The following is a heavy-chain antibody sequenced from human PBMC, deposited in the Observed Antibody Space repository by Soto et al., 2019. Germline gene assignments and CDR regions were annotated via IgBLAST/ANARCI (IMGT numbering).Heavy chain of an antibody. CDR3: ARELGVATIAYYYYGMDV. CDR1: GGTFSSYA. CDR2: IIPIFGTA. Sequence: QVQLVQSGAEVKKPGSSVKVSCKASGGTFSSYAISWVRQAPGQGLEWMGGIIPIFGTANYAQKFQGRVTITADESTSTAYMELSSLRSEDTAVYYCARELGVATIAYYYYGMDVWGQGTTVTVSS. D-gene: IGHD5-12*01. J-gene: IGHJ6*02. V-gene: IGHV1-69*01.